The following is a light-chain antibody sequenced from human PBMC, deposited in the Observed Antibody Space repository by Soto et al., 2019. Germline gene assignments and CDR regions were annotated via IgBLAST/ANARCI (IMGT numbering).Light chain of an antibody. CDR2: DAS. CDR3: QQYNSYSDT. V-gene: IGKV1-5*01. J-gene: IGKJ2*01. CDR1: QSISSW. Sequence: DIQMTQSPSTLSASVGDRVTITCRASQSISSWLAWYQQKPGKAPKLLIYDASSLESGSSSTFICIGSGTAFTPTVINLQPYDCATYYCQQYNSYSDTFGQGTKLEIK.